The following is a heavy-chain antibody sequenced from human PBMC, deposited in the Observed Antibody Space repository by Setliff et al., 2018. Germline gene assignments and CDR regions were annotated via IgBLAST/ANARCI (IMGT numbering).Heavy chain of an antibody. J-gene: IGHJ5*02. CDR2: INAANENT. Sequence: RASVKVSCKASGYTFSSYSMHWVRQAPGQRLEWMGWINAANENTQYSKKFQGRLTITRDTSANTAYMELSSLRSEDTALYYCARYNWNTNWFDPRGQGTLVTVSS. V-gene: IGHV1-3*01. CDR1: GYTFSSYS. D-gene: IGHD1-20*01. CDR3: ARYNWNTNWFDP.